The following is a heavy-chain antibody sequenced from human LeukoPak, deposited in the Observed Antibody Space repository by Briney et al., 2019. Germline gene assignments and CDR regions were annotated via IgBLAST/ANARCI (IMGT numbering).Heavy chain of an antibody. V-gene: IGHV3-23*01. CDR3: ATSSGSPTWDFDY. Sequence: GGSLRLSCAASGFTLSTYNMNWVRQSPGKGLEWVSAISGSGGSTYYADSVKGRFTISRDNSKNTLYLQMNSLRAEDTAVYYCATSSGSPTWDFDYWGQGTLVTVSS. D-gene: IGHD1-26*01. CDR1: GFTLSTYN. CDR2: ISGSGGST. J-gene: IGHJ4*02.